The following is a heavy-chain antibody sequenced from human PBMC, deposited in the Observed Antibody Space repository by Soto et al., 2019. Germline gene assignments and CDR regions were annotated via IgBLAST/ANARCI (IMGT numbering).Heavy chain of an antibody. CDR3: ARGWDYTDYYGDF. V-gene: IGHV1-18*01. D-gene: IGHD4-17*01. CDR1: GYGFMNYG. Sequence: QVQLVQSGPEVKKSGASVKVSCKTSGYGFMNYGIILVRQAPGQGLEWMGWISTYNGNTDYAQKFQDRVTMTADASINTAYMELRNLRSNDTAVYFCARGWDYTDYYGDFWGQGTLVTVSS. CDR2: ISTYNGNT. J-gene: IGHJ4*02.